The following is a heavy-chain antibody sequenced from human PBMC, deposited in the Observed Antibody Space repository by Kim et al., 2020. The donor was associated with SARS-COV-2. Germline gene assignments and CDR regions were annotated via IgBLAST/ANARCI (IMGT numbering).Heavy chain of an antibody. J-gene: IGHJ4*02. V-gene: IGHV3-66*01. Sequence: SVKGRFTISRDNSKNTLYLQMNSLRAEDTAVYYCARANPYCSGGSCYSDYWGQGTLVTVSS. CDR3: ARANPYCSGGSCYSDY. D-gene: IGHD2-15*01.